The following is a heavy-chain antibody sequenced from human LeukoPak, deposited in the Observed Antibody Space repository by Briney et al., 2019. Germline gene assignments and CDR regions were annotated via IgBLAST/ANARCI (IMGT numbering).Heavy chain of an antibody. CDR1: GGTFSSYA. CDR2: IIPIFGTA. CDR3: ARQLEYYDFWSGFPHSNNWFDP. D-gene: IGHD3-3*01. Sequence: SVKVSCKASGGTFSSYAISWVRQAPGQGLEWMGRIIPIFGTANYAQKFQGRVTITTDESTSTAYMELSSLRSEDTAVYYCARQLEYYDFWSGFPHSNNWFDPWGQGTLVTVSS. J-gene: IGHJ5*02. V-gene: IGHV1-69*05.